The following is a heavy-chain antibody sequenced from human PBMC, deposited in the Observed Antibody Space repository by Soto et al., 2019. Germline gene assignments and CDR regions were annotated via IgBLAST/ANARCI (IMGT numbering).Heavy chain of an antibody. V-gene: IGHV3-30*18. CDR2: ISYDGSNK. CDR1: GFTFSSYG. CDR3: AKDRVAAAESSDY. J-gene: IGHJ4*02. D-gene: IGHD6-13*01. Sequence: GGSLRLSCAASGFTFSSYGMHWVRQAPGKGLEWVAVISYDGSNKYYADSVKGRFTISRDNSKNTLYLQMNSLRAEYTAVYYCAKDRVAAAESSDYWGQGTLVTVSS.